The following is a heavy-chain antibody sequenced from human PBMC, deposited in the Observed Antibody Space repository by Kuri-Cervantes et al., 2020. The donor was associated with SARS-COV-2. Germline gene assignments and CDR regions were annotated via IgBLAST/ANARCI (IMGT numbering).Heavy chain of an antibody. Sequence: GESLKISCNGSAYYLSNHCIAWVRHMSGEGLEWMAIIFPGDSDTKYSPSFQGQVTISADKSISTAFLQWSSLKASDTAMYYCARRAYGEQVDYYYMDVWGKGTTVTVSS. CDR3: ARRAYGEQVDYYYMDV. V-gene: IGHV5-51*01. CDR2: IFPGDSDT. D-gene: IGHD4-17*01. CDR1: AYYLSNHC. J-gene: IGHJ6*03.